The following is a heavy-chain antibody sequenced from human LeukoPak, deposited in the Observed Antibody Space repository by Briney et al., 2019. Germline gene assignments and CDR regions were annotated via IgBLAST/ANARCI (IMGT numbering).Heavy chain of an antibody. CDR3: AKGATTRSTVITYSFYN. D-gene: IGHD4-17*01. V-gene: IGHV3-23*01. Sequence: GGSLRLSCAASGFTFSTYAMSWVRQAPGKGLEWVSGISGSGVTTYYTDSVKGRFTISRDNAKNTLYLQIDTMRAEDTAVYYCAKGATTRSTVITYSFYNWGQGTLVTVSS. CDR2: ISGSGVTT. CDR1: GFTFSTYA. J-gene: IGHJ4*02.